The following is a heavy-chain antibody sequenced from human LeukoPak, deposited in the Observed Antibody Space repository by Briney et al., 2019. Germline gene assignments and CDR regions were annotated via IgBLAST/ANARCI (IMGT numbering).Heavy chain of an antibody. CDR3: ARHVVRGVKGNWFDP. V-gene: IGHV4-39*01. J-gene: IGHJ5*02. Sequence: SETLSLTCNVSGGSISSGSYYWSWIRQPPGKGLEWIGEINHSGSTNYNPSLKSRVTISVDTSKNQFSLKLSSVTAADTAVYYCARHVVRGVKGNWFDPWGQGTLVTVSS. D-gene: IGHD3-10*01. CDR2: INHSGST. CDR1: GGSISSGSYY.